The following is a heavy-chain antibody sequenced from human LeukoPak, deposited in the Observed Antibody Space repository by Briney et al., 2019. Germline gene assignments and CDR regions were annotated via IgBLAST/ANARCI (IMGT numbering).Heavy chain of an antibody. CDR1: GGSISSGSYY. Sequence: SETLSLTCTVSGGSISSGSYYWSWIRQPAGTGLEWVGRIYTSGSTNYNPSLKSRVTISVDTSKNQFSLKLSSVTAADTAVYYCAREGAAVVNDWFDPWGQGTLVTVSS. CDR2: IYTSGST. V-gene: IGHV4-61*02. J-gene: IGHJ5*02. CDR3: AREGAAVVNDWFDP. D-gene: IGHD4-23*01.